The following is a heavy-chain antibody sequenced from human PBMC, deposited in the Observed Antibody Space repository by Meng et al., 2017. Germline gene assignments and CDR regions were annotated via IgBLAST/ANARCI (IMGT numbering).Heavy chain of an antibody. J-gene: IGHJ5*02. Sequence: VQRVQPGAAVKKPEAAAKVACKASGYTFTGYYIHWVRQAPGQGLEWMGRINPNSGGTDYAQKFQGRVTVTRDTSITTAYMELSRLRSDDTAVYYCARDRGSGWSKGAWGQGTLVTVSS. V-gene: IGHV1-2*06. D-gene: IGHD6-19*01. CDR3: ARDRGSGWSKGA. CDR2: INPNSGGT. CDR1: GYTFTGYY.